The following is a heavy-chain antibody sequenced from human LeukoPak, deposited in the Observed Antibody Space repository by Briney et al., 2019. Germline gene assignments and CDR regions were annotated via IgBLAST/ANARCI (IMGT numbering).Heavy chain of an antibody. CDR2: IRYDGGHQ. Sequence: GGSLRLSCAASGFTFRNYGMHWVRQAPGKGLEWVAFIRYDGGHQYSADSVKGRFTISRDNAKNSLYLQMNSLRVEDTALYHCARKGLGGELGGFDSWGQGTLVTVSS. CDR3: ARKGLGGELGGFDS. J-gene: IGHJ4*02. V-gene: IGHV3-30*02. D-gene: IGHD1-7*01. CDR1: GFTFRNYG.